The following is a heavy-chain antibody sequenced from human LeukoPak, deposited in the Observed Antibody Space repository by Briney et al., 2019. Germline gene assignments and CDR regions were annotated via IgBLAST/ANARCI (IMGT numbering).Heavy chain of an antibody. V-gene: IGHV3-30*04. CDR1: GFTFSSYA. D-gene: IGHD3-10*01. CDR2: ISYDGSNK. CDR3: AKDRGFGVFFQYYFDY. J-gene: IGHJ4*02. Sequence: GGSLRLSCAASGFTFSSYAMHWVRQAPGKGLEWVAVISYDGSNKYYADSVKDRFTISRDNSKNTLYLQMNSLRAEDTAVYYCAKDRGFGVFFQYYFDYWGQGTLVTVSS.